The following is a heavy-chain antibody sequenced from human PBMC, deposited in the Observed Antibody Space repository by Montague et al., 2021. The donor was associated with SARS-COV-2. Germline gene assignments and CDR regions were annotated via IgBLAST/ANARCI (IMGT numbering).Heavy chain of an antibody. CDR3: AKLPSRDGYNLRDY. J-gene: IGHJ4*02. Sequence: SLRLSCAASGFTFDGYAMHWVRQAPGKGLEWVSGISWNSGSIGYADSVKGRFTISRDNAKNSLYLQMNSLRAEDTALYYCAKLPSRDGYNLRDYWGQGTLVTVSS. CDR1: GFTFDGYA. CDR2: ISWNSGSI. V-gene: IGHV3-9*01. D-gene: IGHD5-24*01.